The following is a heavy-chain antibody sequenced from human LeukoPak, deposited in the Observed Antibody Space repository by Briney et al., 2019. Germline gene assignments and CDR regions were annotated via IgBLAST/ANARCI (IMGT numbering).Heavy chain of an antibody. CDR3: ARVGAPPSNYRYYYYYMYV. D-gene: IGHD4-11*01. Sequence: PSETLSLTCTVSGGSISSYYWSWIRQPPGKGLEWIGYIYYSGSTNYNPSLKSRVTISVDTSKNQFSLKLSSVTAADTAVYYCARVGAPPSNYRYYYYYMYVWGQGTTVTVSS. CDR1: GGSISSYY. J-gene: IGHJ6*03. CDR2: IYYSGST. V-gene: IGHV4-59*01.